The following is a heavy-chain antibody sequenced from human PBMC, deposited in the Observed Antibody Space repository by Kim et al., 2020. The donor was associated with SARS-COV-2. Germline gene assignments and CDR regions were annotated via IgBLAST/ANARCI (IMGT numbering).Heavy chain of an antibody. CDR3: ARDLGSSSHREYY. J-gene: IGHJ4*02. D-gene: IGHD6-6*01. Sequence: GGSLRLSCAASGFTFSSYGMHWVRQAPGKGLEWVAVISYDGSNKYYADSVKGRFTISRDNSKNTLYLQMNSLRAEDTAVYYCARDLGSSSHREYYWGQGTLVTVSS. V-gene: IGHV3-33*05. CDR2: ISYDGSNK. CDR1: GFTFSSYG.